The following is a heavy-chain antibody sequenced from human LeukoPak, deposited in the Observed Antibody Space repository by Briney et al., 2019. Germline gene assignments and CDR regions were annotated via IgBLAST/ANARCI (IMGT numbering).Heavy chain of an antibody. J-gene: IGHJ3*02. D-gene: IGHD3-16*01. CDR2: ISGRGTDT. CDR3: AKTRGGSLHDGFDI. Sequence: PEGSLRLSCAGSRFTSSSYAMSWVRPAPGKGLQWVSTISGRGTDTYHADTVKGRFTISRDNSKNTLYLQMNSMRVEDTAIYYCAKTRGGSLHDGFDIWGQGTMVAVSS. V-gene: IGHV3-23*01. CDR1: RFTSSSYA.